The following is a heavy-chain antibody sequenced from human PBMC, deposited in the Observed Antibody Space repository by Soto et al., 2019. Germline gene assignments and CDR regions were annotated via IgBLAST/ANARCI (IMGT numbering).Heavy chain of an antibody. CDR1: GFTFSSYW. D-gene: IGHD2-15*01. J-gene: IGHJ3*02. Sequence: PGGSLRLSCAASGFTFSSYWMSWVRQAPGKGLEWVANIKQDGSEKYYVDSVKGRFTISRDNAKNSLYLQMNSLRAEDTAVYYCARDGYCSGGSCYGDDAFDIWGQGTMVTVSS. CDR3: ARDGYCSGGSCYGDDAFDI. V-gene: IGHV3-7*01. CDR2: IKQDGSEK.